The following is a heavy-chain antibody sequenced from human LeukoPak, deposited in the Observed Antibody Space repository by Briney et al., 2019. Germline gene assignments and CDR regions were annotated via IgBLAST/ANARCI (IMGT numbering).Heavy chain of an antibody. CDR2: IDSTSDTI. D-gene: IGHD2-2*02. V-gene: IGHV3-11*01. J-gene: IGHJ4*02. Sequence: PGGSLRLSCAAFGFTFSDYYMTWIRQVPGKGLEWISYIDSTSDTIYYADSVKGRFTISRVNAKSSLYLQMDRLRDEDTAVYYCARDQDGRYCSSDNCYIGAFDYWGQGALVTVSP. CDR3: ARDQDGRYCSSDNCYIGAFDY. CDR1: GFTFSDYY.